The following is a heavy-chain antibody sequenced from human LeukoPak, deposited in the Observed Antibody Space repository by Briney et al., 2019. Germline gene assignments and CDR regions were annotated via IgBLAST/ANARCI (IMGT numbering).Heavy chain of an antibody. D-gene: IGHD1-26*01. CDR3: ARGSGSYDY. Sequence: SETLSLTCTVSGGSISSSSYYWGWIRQPPGKGLEWIGSIYYSGSTYYNPSLKSRVTISVDTSKNQFSLKLSSVTAADTAVYYCARGSGSYDYWGQGPLVTVSS. CDR1: GGSISSSSYY. CDR2: IYYSGST. J-gene: IGHJ4*02. V-gene: IGHV4-39*07.